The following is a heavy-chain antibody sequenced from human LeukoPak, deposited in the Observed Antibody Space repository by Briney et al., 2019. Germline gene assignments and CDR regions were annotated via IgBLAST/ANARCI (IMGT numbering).Heavy chain of an antibody. CDR3: ARDQGAVAGIDP. CDR1: GASISTIISY. CDR2: IYYSGTT. D-gene: IGHD6-19*01. V-gene: IGHV4-39*07. J-gene: IGHJ5*02. Sequence: SETLSLTCTVSGASISTIISYWGWIRQTPGKGLEWIGSIYYSGTTYYNPSLESRVTISIDTSKNQFSVKLTSVTAADTAVYYCARDQGAVAGIDPWGQGTLVTVSS.